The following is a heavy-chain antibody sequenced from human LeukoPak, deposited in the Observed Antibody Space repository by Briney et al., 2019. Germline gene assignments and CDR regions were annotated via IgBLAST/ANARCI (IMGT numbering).Heavy chain of an antibody. D-gene: IGHD2-8*01. CDR1: GYTFTSYG. J-gene: IGHJ5*02. CDR2: IIPIFGTA. CDR3: ATTRNPCTNGVCYTVGRNWFDP. Sequence: SVKVSCKASGYTFTSYGISWVRQAPGQGREWMGGIIPIFGTANYAQKFQGRVTITTDESTSTAYMELSSLRSEDTAVYYCATTRNPCTNGVCYTVGRNWFDPWGQGTLVTVSS. V-gene: IGHV1-69*05.